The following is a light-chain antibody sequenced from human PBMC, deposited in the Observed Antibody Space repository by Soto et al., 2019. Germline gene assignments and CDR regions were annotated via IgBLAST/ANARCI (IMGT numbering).Light chain of an antibody. J-gene: IGKJ2*01. CDR2: GAS. CDR3: LQNSGDTYS. V-gene: IGKV1-17*01. CDR1: QGIREN. Sequence: DVQMTQSPSSLSASVGDRVTITCRASQGIRENLNWYQQKAGQAPKRLIYGASILQSGVPSRFGGSGSGTEFTLTITCLQPEDFATYYCLQNSGDTYSFGQGT.